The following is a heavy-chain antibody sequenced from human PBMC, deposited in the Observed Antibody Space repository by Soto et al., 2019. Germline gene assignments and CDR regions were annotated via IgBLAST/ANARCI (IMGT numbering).Heavy chain of an antibody. CDR2: IGRSGRGSA. Sequence: EVQLLESGGALVQPGGSLRLSCAASGFTFNSYVMTWVRQAPGEGLEWVSSIGRSGRGSAYYADSVKGRFTISRDNSENTLFLQMNNLRDEDTALYYCARGRYLDSSDYWVANLPFDHWGLGTLVTVSS. CDR1: GFTFNSYV. J-gene: IGHJ4*02. D-gene: IGHD3-22*01. CDR3: ARGRYLDSSDYWVANLPFDH. V-gene: IGHV3-23*01.